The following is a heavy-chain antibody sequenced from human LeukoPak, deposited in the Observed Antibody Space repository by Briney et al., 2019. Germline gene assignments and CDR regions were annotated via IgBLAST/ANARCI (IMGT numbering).Heavy chain of an antibody. CDR1: GYTFTSYY. D-gene: IGHD7-27*01. CDR2: INPSGGST. V-gene: IGHV1-46*01. Sequence: ASVTVSFKASGYTFTSYYMHWVRQAPGQGLEWMGIINPSGGSTSNAQKFQGRVTITRDTSTSTVYMELSSLRSEDTAVYYCARDYAGLGTLDYWGQGTLVTVSS. J-gene: IGHJ4*02. CDR3: ARDYAGLGTLDY.